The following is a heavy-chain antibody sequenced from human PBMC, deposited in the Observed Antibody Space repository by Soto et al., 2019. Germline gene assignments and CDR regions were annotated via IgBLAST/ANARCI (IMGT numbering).Heavy chain of an antibody. D-gene: IGHD4-17*01. CDR2: IIPLFGTP. CDR1: GGSFTSYA. Sequence: SVKVSCKASGGSFTSYAISWVRQAPGQGLEWMGGIIPLFGTPNSAQKFQGRVTITADESTSTAYMELSRLRAEDTAVYYCARERGDYFDYYYGMDVWGQGTTVTVSS. V-gene: IGHV1-69*01. CDR3: ARERGDYFDYYYGMDV. J-gene: IGHJ6*02.